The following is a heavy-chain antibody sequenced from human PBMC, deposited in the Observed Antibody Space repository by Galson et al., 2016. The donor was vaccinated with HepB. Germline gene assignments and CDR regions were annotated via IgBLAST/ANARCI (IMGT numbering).Heavy chain of an antibody. Sequence: SLRLSCATSGFTFSSYAMSWVRQAPGKGLEWVSGISGSGGSTYYANSVKGRFTVSRHNSKNTLHLQMNSLRAEDTAVYYCAKASWSSSPWDRPLDHWGQGTLVTVSS. V-gene: IGHV3-23*01. CDR3: AKASWSSSPWDRPLDH. D-gene: IGHD1-26*01. CDR2: ISGSGGST. J-gene: IGHJ4*02. CDR1: GFTFSSYA.